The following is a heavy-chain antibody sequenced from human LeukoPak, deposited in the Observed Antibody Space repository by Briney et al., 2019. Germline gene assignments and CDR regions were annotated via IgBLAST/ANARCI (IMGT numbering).Heavy chain of an antibody. V-gene: IGHV3-21*01. CDR1: GFTFSTYD. CDR2: ISSRSSSI. J-gene: IGHJ4*02. D-gene: IGHD3-3*01. CDR3: ARDYIAYDPLDY. Sequence: PGGSLRLSCPASGFTFSTYDMNWVRQAPGKGLEWVSSISSRSSSIYYADSVKGRFTISRDNAKNSLYLQMNSLRAEDTAVYWCARDYIAYDPLDYWGQGTLVTVSS.